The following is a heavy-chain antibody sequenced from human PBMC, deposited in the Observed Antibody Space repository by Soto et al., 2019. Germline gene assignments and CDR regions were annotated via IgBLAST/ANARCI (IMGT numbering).Heavy chain of an antibody. V-gene: IGHV4-4*07. Sequence: SETLSLTCTVSGGSISSYYWSWIRQPAGKGLEWIGRIYTSGSTNYNPSLKSRVTMSVDTSKNQFSLKLSSVTAADTAVYYCARESMVVVAAPADDYYYYYGMDVWGQGTTVTVSS. J-gene: IGHJ6*02. CDR2: IYTSGST. CDR1: GGSISSYY. D-gene: IGHD2-15*01. CDR3: ARESMVVVAAPADDYYYYYGMDV.